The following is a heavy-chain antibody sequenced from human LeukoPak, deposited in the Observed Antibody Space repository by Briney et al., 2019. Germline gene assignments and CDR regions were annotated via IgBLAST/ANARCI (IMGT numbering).Heavy chain of an antibody. V-gene: IGHV4-59*08. J-gene: IGHJ6*02. D-gene: IGHD3-10*01. CDR2: IYYSGST. Sequence: SETLSLTCTVSGGSISSYYWSWIRQPPGKGLEWIGYIYYSGSTNYNPSLKSRVTISVDTSKNQFSLKLSSVTAADTAVYYCARGDPSYYYYGMDVWGQGTTVTVSS. CDR1: GGSISSYY. CDR3: ARGDPSYYYYGMDV.